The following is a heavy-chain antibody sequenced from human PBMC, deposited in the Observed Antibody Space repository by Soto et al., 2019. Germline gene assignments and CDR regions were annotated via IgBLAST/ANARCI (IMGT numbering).Heavy chain of an antibody. CDR2: IYPGDSDT. J-gene: IGHJ6*02. V-gene: IGHV5-51*01. D-gene: IGHD3-10*01. Sequence: PGESLKISCQGSGYSFANYWIAWSRQMPGKGLEWVGVIYPGDSDTRYSPSFRCQVTISADKSISHVYLQWSSLKASDTAMYYCARNRLRQYYYGMDVWGQGTTVTVSS. CDR1: GYSFANYW. CDR3: ARNRLRQYYYGMDV.